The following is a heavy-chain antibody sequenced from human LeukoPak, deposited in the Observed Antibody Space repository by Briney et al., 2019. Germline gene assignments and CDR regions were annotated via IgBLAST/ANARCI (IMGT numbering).Heavy chain of an antibody. CDR3: ARHLILTGYYKTFYFDY. CDR2: IFYSGST. CDR1: GGSLSSSSYY. J-gene: IGHJ4*02. V-gene: IGHV4-39*01. Sequence: SEALSLTCSVSGGSLSSSSYYWGWIRQPPGKGLEWIGSIFYSGSTYYNPSLKSRVTISVDTSNNQFSLKLSSVTAADTAVYYCARHLILTGYYKTFYFDYGGQGTLVTVSA. D-gene: IGHD3-9*01.